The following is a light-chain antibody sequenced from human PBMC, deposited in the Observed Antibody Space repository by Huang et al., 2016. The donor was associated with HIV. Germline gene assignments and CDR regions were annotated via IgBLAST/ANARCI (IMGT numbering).Light chain of an antibody. CDR1: QGIGNR. J-gene: IGKJ2*01. V-gene: IGKV3-15*01. CDR3: QQYHEWPRT. CDR2: ETF. Sequence: ERVLTQSPGTLSVSPGERATLSCRTSQGIGNRLAWYQLKPGQAPRLLIYETFMRASDIPARFSGGGSGIDFTLTISGLQSEDSAVYYCQQYHEWPRTFGQGTKVEIK.